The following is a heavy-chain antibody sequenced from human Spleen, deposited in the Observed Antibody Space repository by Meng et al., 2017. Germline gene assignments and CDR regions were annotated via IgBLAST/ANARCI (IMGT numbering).Heavy chain of an antibody. D-gene: IGHD6-13*01. Sequence: GESLMFSCAASGFTFSSYAMSWVRQAPGKGLEWVSSISTSGDTTCYADSVKGRFTISRDSSRNTLYLQLNSRRAEDTAVYYCAKHGSSSIATGGPFGYWGQGTLVT. CDR3: AKHGSSSIATGGPFGY. CDR1: GFTFSSYA. J-gene: IGHJ4*02. V-gene: IGHV3-23*01. CDR2: ISTSGDTT.